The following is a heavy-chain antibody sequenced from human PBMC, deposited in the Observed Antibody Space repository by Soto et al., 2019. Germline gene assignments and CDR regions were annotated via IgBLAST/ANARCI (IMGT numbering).Heavy chain of an antibody. CDR3: ARSQTPVTSYDY. D-gene: IGHD4-17*01. CDR1: GGSISSGGYS. Sequence: SDTLSLTCAVSGGSISSGGYSWSWIRQPPGKGLEWIGYIYHSGSTYYNPSLKSRVTISVDRSKNQSSLKLSSVTAADTAVYYCARSQTPVTSYDYWGQGTLVTV. V-gene: IGHV4-30-2*01. J-gene: IGHJ4*02. CDR2: IYHSGST.